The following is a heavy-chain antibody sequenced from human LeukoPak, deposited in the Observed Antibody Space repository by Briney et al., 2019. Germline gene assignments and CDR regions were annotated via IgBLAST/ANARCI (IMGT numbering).Heavy chain of an antibody. CDR2: INPSGGST. Sequence: ASVKVSCKASGYTFTSYYMHWVRQAPGQGLEWMGIINPSGGSTSYAQKFQGRVTMTRDTSISTAYMELSRLRSDDTAVYYCARGILLLRRYYYMDVWGKGTTVTISS. D-gene: IGHD2-15*01. CDR1: GYTFTSYY. CDR3: ARGILLLRRYYYMDV. V-gene: IGHV1-46*01. J-gene: IGHJ6*03.